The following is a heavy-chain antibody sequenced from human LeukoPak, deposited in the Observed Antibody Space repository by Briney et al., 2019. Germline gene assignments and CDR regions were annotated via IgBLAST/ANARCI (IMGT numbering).Heavy chain of an antibody. CDR2: IYHSGST. J-gene: IGHJ4*02. CDR1: GGSISSGGYS. Sequence: SSETLSLTCAVSGGSISSGGYSWSWIRQPPGKGLEWIGYIYHSGSTYCNPSLKSRVTISVDRSKNQFSLKLSSVTAADTAVYYCARGLGNEFNFDYWGQGTLVTVSS. D-gene: IGHD1-1*01. CDR3: ARGLGNEFNFDY. V-gene: IGHV4-30-2*01.